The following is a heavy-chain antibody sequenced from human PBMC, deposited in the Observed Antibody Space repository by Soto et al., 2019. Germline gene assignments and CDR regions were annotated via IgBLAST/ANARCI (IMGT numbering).Heavy chain of an antibody. CDR3: ARSPPYYYDSSVDY. CDR2: ISSSGSTI. Sequence: AGSLSLSCASPGFTFSDYYMSCIRQAPGKGLEWVSYISSSGSTIYYADSVKGRFTISRDNAKNSLYLQMNSLRAEDTAVYYCARSPPYYYDSSVDYWGQGTLVTVSS. V-gene: IGHV3-11*01. CDR1: GFTFSDYY. D-gene: IGHD3-22*01. J-gene: IGHJ4*02.